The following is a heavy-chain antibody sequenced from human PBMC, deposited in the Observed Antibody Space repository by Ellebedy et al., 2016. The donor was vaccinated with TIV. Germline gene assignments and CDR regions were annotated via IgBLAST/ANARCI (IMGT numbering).Heavy chain of an antibody. CDR1: GGSFSGYY. Sequence: SETLSLTCAVYGGSFSGYYWSWIRQPPGKGLEWIGEINHSGSTNYNPSLKSRVTISVDTSKNQFSLKLSSVTAADTAVYYCARGYRPTVTQYYFDYWGQGTLVTVSS. CDR3: ARGYRPTVTQYYFDY. CDR2: INHSGST. J-gene: IGHJ4*02. D-gene: IGHD4-17*01. V-gene: IGHV4-34*01.